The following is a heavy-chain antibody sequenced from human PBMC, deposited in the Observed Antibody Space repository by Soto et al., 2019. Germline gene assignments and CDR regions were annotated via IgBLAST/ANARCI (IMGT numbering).Heavy chain of an antibody. CDR2: VSPDNGNA. J-gene: IGHJ4*02. V-gene: IGHV1-8*01. CDR3: EVTTGY. Sequence: QVQAVQSRAEVKKPGASVKVSCKNSGYTFPDYDINWVRQAPGQGLEWMGWVSPDNGNAGYAQHFQGRVTLTSDTSISTAYMELSSMTSEDTAMYYCEVTTGYWGQGTMVTISS. CDR1: GYTFPDYD. D-gene: IGHD2-21*02.